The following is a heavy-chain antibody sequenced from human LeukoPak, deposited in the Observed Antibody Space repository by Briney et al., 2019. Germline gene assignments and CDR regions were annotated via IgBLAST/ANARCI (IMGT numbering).Heavy chain of an antibody. D-gene: IGHD1-20*01. CDR2: IYYSGST. Sequence: PSETLSLTCTVSGGSISSYYWSWIRQPAGKGLEWIGYIYYSGSTNYNPSLKSRVTISLDTSNNQFSLKLNSVTTADAAVYYCARVMDNWNLGHHFDYWGQGTLVTVSS. J-gene: IGHJ4*02. CDR3: ARVMDNWNLGHHFDY. CDR1: GGSISSYY. V-gene: IGHV4-59*01.